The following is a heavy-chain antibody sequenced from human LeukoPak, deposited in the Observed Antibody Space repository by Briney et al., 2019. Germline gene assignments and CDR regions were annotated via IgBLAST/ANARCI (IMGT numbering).Heavy chain of an antibody. CDR1: GGSISSHY. CDR3: ARGGVGGYDLTHFDY. V-gene: IGHV4-59*11. D-gene: IGHD5-12*01. Sequence: SETLSLTCTVSGGSISSHYWNWIRQPPGKGLEWIGYIYYSGSTNYNPSLKSRVTISVDTSKNQFSLKLSSVTAADTAVYYCARGGVGGYDLTHFDYWGQGTLVTVSS. J-gene: IGHJ4*02. CDR2: IYYSGST.